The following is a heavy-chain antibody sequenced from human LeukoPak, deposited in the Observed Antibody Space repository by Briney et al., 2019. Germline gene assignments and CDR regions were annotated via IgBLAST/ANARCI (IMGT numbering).Heavy chain of an antibody. CDR1: GGSISSYY. J-gene: IGHJ3*02. Sequence: SETLSLTCTVSGGSISSYYWSWIRQPPGKGLEWIGYIFDSGNTNYNPSLKSRVTISVDTSKNQFSLKLSSVTAADTAVYYCARPRTQYDNNDPFDIWGQGTMVTVSS. CDR3: ARPRTQYDNNDPFDI. CDR2: IFDSGNT. D-gene: IGHD3-9*01. V-gene: IGHV4-59*08.